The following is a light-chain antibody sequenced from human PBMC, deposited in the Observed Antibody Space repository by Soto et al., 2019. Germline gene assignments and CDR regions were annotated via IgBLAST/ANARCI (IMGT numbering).Light chain of an antibody. J-gene: IGLJ2*01. CDR3: AAWDDSLNGPV. CDR1: SSNIGSNG. V-gene: IGLV1-36*01. CDR2: YDD. Sequence: SVLTQPPSVSEAPRQRVTISCSGSSSNIGSNGVNWYQQLPGKAPKLLIYYDDLVPSGVSDRFSASKSGTSASLAIRGLQSEDEADYYCAAWDDSLNGPVFGGGTKLTVL.